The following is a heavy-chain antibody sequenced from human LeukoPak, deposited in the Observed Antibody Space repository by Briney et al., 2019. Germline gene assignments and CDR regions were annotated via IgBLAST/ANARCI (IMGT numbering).Heavy chain of an antibody. CDR1: GYTFTGYD. CDR2: INPNSGTT. D-gene: IGHD3-9*01. Sequence: ASVKVSCRTSGYTFTGYDINWVRQATGQGLEWMGWINPNSGTTGYAQKFQGRVTMTRDTSISTVYMELSSLRSEDTAIYYCARDSGLYTILTGYVRVYNCFDPWGQGTLVTVSS. V-gene: IGHV1-8*01. CDR3: ARDSGLYTILTGYVRVYNCFDP. J-gene: IGHJ5*02.